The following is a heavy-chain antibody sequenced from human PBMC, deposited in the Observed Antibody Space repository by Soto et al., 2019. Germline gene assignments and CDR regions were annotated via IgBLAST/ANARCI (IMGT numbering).Heavy chain of an antibody. CDR1: GFNFDNYG. CDR2: IKNDGTST. D-gene: IGHD3-10*01. V-gene: IGHV3-23*01. J-gene: IGHJ4*02. Sequence: GGSLRLSCVASGFNFDNYGMSWVRQAPGEGLEWVSAIKNDGTSTYYAASVEDRFTISRDNSKNTLYLQMNSLRAEDTAVYYCARDGLHGLGDGDLCSHFDSWGQGTLVTVSS. CDR3: ARDGLHGLGDGDLCSHFDS.